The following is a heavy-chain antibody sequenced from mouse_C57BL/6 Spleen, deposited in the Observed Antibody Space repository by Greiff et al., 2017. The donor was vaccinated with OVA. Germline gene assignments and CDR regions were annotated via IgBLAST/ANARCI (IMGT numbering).Heavy chain of an antibody. D-gene: IGHD1-1*01. CDR3: ATHYYGSSYGYFDY. CDR1: GYSFTGYY. CDR2: INPSTGGT. J-gene: IGHJ2*01. Sequence: VQLKESGPELVKPGASVKISCKASGYSFTGYYMNWVKQSPEKSLEWIGEINPSTGGTNYNQKFKAQATLTVDKSSSTAYMQLKSLTSEDSAVDYCATHYYGSSYGYFDYWGQGTTLTVSS. V-gene: IGHV1-42*01.